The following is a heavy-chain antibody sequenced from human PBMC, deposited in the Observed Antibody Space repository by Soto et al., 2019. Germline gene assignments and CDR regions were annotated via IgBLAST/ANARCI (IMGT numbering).Heavy chain of an antibody. CDR1: SGSISSSNW. Sequence: SETLSLTCAVSSGSISSSNWWSWVRQPPGKGLEWIGEIYHSGSTNYNPSLKSRVTISVDKSKNQFSLKLSSVTAADTAVYYCARVTIGYCTNGVCRLNFDYWGQGTLVTVSS. CDR2: IYHSGST. D-gene: IGHD2-8*01. J-gene: IGHJ4*02. CDR3: ARVTIGYCTNGVCRLNFDY. V-gene: IGHV4-4*02.